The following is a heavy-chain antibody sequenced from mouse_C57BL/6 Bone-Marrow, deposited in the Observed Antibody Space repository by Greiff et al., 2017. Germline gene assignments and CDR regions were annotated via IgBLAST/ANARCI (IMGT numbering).Heavy chain of an antibody. J-gene: IGHJ4*01. CDR1: GYSFTDYY. CDR3: ARGYDYDYSRDD. Sequence: VQLQQSGPELVKPGASVKISCKASGYSFTDYYMNWVKQSNGKGLEWIGVITPNDGTTSYNQKFKGKATLTVDQSSSTAYMQLNSLTSEDSAVYDCARGYDYDYSRDDWGQGTSATVTS. D-gene: IGHD2-4*01. V-gene: IGHV1-39*01. CDR2: ITPNDGTT.